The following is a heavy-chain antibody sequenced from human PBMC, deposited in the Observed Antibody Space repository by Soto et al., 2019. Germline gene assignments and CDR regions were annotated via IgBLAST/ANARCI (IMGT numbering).Heavy chain of an antibody. Sequence: QLQLQESGPGLVKPSETLSLTCTVSGGSISSSSYYWGWIRQPPGKGLEWIGSIYYSGSTDYNPSLKSRVTVSVDTSKNQFSLKLSSVTAADTAVYYCARSPEPTNLGWPNAFDIWGQRTMVTVSS. V-gene: IGHV4-39*01. CDR3: ARSPEPTNLGWPNAFDI. J-gene: IGHJ3*02. D-gene: IGHD2-21*01. CDR1: GGSISSSSYY. CDR2: IYYSGST.